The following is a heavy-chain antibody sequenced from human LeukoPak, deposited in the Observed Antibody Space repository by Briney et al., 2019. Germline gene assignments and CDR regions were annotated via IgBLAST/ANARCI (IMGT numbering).Heavy chain of an antibody. V-gene: IGHV3-23*03. CDR2: IYSDGST. J-gene: IGHJ4*02. D-gene: IGHD5-24*01. Sequence: PGGSLRLSCAASGFTFSSYAMSWVRQAPGKGLEWVSVIYSDGSTYYADSVKGRFTTSRDNSKNMLYLQMNSLRAEDTAVYYCARDKFAGAWLQGFDYWGQGTLITVSS. CDR3: ARDKFAGAWLQGFDY. CDR1: GFTFSSYA.